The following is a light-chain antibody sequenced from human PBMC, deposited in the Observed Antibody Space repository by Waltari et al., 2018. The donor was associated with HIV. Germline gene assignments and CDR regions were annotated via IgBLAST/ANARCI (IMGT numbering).Light chain of an antibody. CDR3: QQYYNYPPT. V-gene: IGKV1-8*01. Sequence: SRMTQSPSSSSASTGDRVIISCRANQSISSYLAWYQERPGKAPKLLMYNSSTLQGGVPARFSGSGSGTDFNFTISCLQSEDVATYYCQQYYNYPPTFGQGTKVEI. J-gene: IGKJ1*01. CDR1: QSISSY. CDR2: NSS.